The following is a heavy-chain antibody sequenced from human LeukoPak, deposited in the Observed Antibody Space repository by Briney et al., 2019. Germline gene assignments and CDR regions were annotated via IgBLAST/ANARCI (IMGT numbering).Heavy chain of an antibody. CDR2: INTNTGKP. J-gene: IGHJ6*03. Sequence: GASVKVSCKASGYTFTSHAMNWVRQAPGQGLEWMGWINTNTGKPTYAQGFTGRFVFSLDTSVSTAYLQISSLKAEDTAVFYCARSYGALRALYCYHYYMDVWGKGTTVTVSS. CDR3: ARSYGALRALYCYHYYMDV. D-gene: IGHD3-16*01. V-gene: IGHV7-4-1*02. CDR1: GYTFTSHA.